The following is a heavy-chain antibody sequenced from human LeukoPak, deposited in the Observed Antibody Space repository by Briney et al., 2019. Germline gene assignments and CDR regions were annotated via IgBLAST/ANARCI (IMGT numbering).Heavy chain of an antibody. Sequence: PGGSLRLSCAASGFTFSSYAMSWVRQAPGKGLEWVSAMSGSGGSTYYADSVKGRFTISRDNSRTTLYLQMNSLRAEDTAVYYCAKDYYGSGSYFPHDAFDIWGQGTMVTVSS. CDR3: AKDYYGSGSYFPHDAFDI. CDR2: MSGSGGST. V-gene: IGHV3-23*01. J-gene: IGHJ3*02. CDR1: GFTFSSYA. D-gene: IGHD3-10*01.